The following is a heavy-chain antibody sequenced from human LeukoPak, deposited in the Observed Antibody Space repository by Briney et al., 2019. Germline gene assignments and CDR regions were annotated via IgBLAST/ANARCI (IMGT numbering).Heavy chain of an antibody. CDR3: ARIIAAAVNYYYMDV. CDR1: GGSIGSHY. V-gene: IGHV4-59*11. J-gene: IGHJ6*03. Sequence: PSETLSLTCTVSGGSIGSHYWSWIRQPPGKGLEWIGYIYYSGSTNYNPSLKSRVTISVDTSKNQFSLKLSSVTAADTAVYYCARIIAAAVNYYYMDVWGKGTTVTVSS. CDR2: IYYSGST. D-gene: IGHD6-13*01.